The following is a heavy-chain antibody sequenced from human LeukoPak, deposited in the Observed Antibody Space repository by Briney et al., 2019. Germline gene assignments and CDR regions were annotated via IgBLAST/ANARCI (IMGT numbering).Heavy chain of an antibody. Sequence: SETLSLTCTVAGVSMSCNCWGWVRQPPGKGLEWIGHIYGSGSTNYNPSLKSRVTLSVDTSKNQFSLKLSSVTAADTAVYYCAREGTSGTHLNWFDPWGQGTLVTVSS. D-gene: IGHD1-1*01. CDR2: IYGSGST. CDR1: GVSMSCNC. CDR3: AREGTSGTHLNWFDP. J-gene: IGHJ5*02. V-gene: IGHV4-59*01.